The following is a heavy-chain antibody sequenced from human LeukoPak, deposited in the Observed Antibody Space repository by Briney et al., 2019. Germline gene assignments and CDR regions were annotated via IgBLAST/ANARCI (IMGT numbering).Heavy chain of an antibody. D-gene: IGHD3-3*01. CDR1: GESFSSHG. CDR3: ARGLNYDFWSGSEHIIDP. J-gene: IGHJ5*02. Sequence: TVKVSCKTSGESFSSHGISWVRQAPGQGLEWMGGIIPVFHTAKYAQNFQDRLTITTDESTDTVYMELSSLRSEDTAVYYCARGLNYDFWSGSEHIIDPWGQGTLVTVSS. V-gene: IGHV1-69*05. CDR2: IIPVFHTA.